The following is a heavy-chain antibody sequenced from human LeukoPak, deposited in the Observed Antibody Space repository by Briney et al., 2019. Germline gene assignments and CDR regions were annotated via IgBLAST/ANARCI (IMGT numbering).Heavy chain of an antibody. V-gene: IGHV3-23*01. J-gene: IGHJ4*02. CDR1: GFTFSAYA. D-gene: IGHD6-13*01. Sequence: GGSLRLSCAASGFTFSAYAMTWVRQAPGRGLEWVSTISGSSGTTDYADSVKGRFTISRDNSKNTLYLQMNSLRAEDTAVYYCARDGEAAALPDYWGQGTLVTVSS. CDR2: ISGSSGTT. CDR3: ARDGEAAALPDY.